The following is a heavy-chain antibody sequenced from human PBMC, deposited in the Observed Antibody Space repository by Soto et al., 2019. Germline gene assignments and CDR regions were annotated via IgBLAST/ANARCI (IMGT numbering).Heavy chain of an antibody. Sequence: ASVKVSCKASGYSFTGYYMHWARQAPGQGLEWMGWIDPNSGGTNYAQNFQGRVTMTRDTSISTAYMEMSRLRSDDTAVYYCAKKGASGWPYDFWGQGTLVTVSS. D-gene: IGHD6-19*01. CDR1: GYSFTGYY. V-gene: IGHV1-2*02. CDR3: AKKGASGWPYDF. J-gene: IGHJ4*02. CDR2: IDPNSGGT.